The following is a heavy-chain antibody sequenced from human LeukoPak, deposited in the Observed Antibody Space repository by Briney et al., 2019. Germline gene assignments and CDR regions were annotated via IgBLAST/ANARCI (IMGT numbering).Heavy chain of an antibody. CDR1: GFTFSSYS. D-gene: IGHD2-15*01. J-gene: IGHJ4*02. CDR2: ISSSSRTT. Sequence: PGGSLRLSCAASGFTFSSYSMNWVRQAPGKGLEWVSYISSSSRTTYYADSVKGRFTISRDDAKNSLYLQMISLRADDTAVYYCERGSEISDYWGQGTLVTVSS. V-gene: IGHV3-48*01. CDR3: ERGSEISDY.